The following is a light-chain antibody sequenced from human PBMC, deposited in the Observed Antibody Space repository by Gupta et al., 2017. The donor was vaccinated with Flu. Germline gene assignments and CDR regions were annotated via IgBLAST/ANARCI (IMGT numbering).Light chain of an antibody. CDR2: AAS. CDR3: LQHNKYPYS. CDR1: QGIRND. V-gene: IGKV1-17*01. Sequence: DIQITQSPSSLSASVGDRVTITCRASQGIRNDLAWYQQKPGKAPKRLIYAASTVQSGVPSRFSGSGFGTEFTLTISSLQPEDFGTYYCLQHNKYPYSFGQGTNLE. J-gene: IGKJ2*03.